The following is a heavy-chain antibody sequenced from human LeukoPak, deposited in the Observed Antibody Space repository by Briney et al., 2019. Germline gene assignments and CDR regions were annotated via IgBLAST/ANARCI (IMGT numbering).Heavy chain of an antibody. Sequence: SETLSLTCTVSGGSISSYYWNWIRQPPGKGLEWIGYIYYSGSTNYNPSLKSRVTISVDTSKNQFSLKLSSVTAADTAVYYCARGADSSGYYSIFYFDYWGQGTLVTVSS. V-gene: IGHV4-59*01. D-gene: IGHD3-22*01. J-gene: IGHJ4*02. CDR2: IYYSGST. CDR1: GGSISSYY. CDR3: ARGADSSGYYSIFYFDY.